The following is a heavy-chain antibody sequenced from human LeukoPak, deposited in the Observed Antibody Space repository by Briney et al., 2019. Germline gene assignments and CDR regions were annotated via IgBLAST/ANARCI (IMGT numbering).Heavy chain of an antibody. J-gene: IGHJ6*03. CDR1: GFTFSSYA. CDR3: ARDLFTSSSYFYYMDV. V-gene: IGHV3-64*01. Sequence: PGGSLRLSCAASGFTFSSYAMHWVRQAPGKGLEYVSAVSSNGGSTYYANSVKGRFTISRDNSKNTLYLQMGSLRAEDMAVYHCARDLFTSSSYFYYMDVWGKGTTVTVSS. D-gene: IGHD6-6*01. CDR2: VSSNGGST.